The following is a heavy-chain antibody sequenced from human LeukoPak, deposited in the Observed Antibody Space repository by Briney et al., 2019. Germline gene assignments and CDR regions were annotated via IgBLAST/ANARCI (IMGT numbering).Heavy chain of an antibody. Sequence: PGGPLSLSWASPGLTFGNYTMAWIRKAPGKGREWVSSIIRSGSTIKYTDSVKGRFTISRDNARTSLDLQMNRLRPEDTTVYYCARDRHDFWSGYKNFNYWGQGTLVTVSS. CDR2: IIRSGSTI. V-gene: IGHV3-11*04. CDR3: ARDRHDFWSGYKNFNY. D-gene: IGHD3-3*01. J-gene: IGHJ4*02. CDR1: GLTFGNYT.